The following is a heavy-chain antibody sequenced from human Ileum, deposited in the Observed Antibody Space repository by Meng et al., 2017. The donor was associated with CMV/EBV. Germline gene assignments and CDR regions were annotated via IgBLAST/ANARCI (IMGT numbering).Heavy chain of an antibody. D-gene: IGHD2/OR15-2a*01. Sequence: SFLLPCAASGFMFSAHSMYWVRPAPGKGLEWVGRSRSNDKDYNVEYAASVRDRFTISRDDSNNLLYLEMNRLRIDDTAVYYCAMQFTFWGPGILVTVSS. V-gene: IGHV3-72*01. CDR1: GFMFSAHS. J-gene: IGHJ4*02. CDR2: SRSNDKDYNV. CDR3: AMQFTF.